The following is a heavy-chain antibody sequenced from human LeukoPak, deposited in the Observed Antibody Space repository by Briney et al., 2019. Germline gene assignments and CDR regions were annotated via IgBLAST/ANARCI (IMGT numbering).Heavy chain of an antibody. CDR2: IKQDGSEK. V-gene: IGHV3-7*01. D-gene: IGHD2-2*01. Sequence: GGSLRLSCAASGFTFSTYWMSWVRQAPGKGLEWVANIKQDGSEKYYVDSVKGQFTISRDNAKNSLYLQMNSLRAEDTAVYYCAKDRSKYQLPDAFDIWGQGTMVTVSS. CDR3: AKDRSKYQLPDAFDI. J-gene: IGHJ3*02. CDR1: GFTFSTYW.